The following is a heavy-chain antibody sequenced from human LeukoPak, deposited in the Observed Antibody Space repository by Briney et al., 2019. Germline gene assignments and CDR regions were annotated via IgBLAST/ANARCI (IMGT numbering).Heavy chain of an antibody. CDR2: ISSDGRST. J-gene: IGHJ4*02. CDR1: GLTFSSHW. V-gene: IGHV3-74*01. CDR3: ARISLSGWVNDH. Sequence: PGGSLRLSCAASGLTFSSHWMHWVRQAPGKGLVWVTRISSDGRSTSYADSVKGRFTISRDNAKNTLYLQMSSLRAEDTAMYYCARISLSGWVNDHWGQGTLVTVSS. D-gene: IGHD6-19*01.